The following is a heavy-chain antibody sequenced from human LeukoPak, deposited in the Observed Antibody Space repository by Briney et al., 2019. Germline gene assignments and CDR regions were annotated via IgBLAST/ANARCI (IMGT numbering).Heavy chain of an antibody. V-gene: IGHV3-30*04. CDR1: GFTFDDYA. CDR2: ISYDGSNK. CDR3: ARDRSYFDY. Sequence: GGSLRLSCAASGFTFDDYAMHWVRQAPGKGLEWVAVISYDGSNKYYADSVKGRFTISRDNSKNTLYLQMNSLRAEDTAVYYCARDRSYFDYWGQGTLVTVSS. J-gene: IGHJ4*02.